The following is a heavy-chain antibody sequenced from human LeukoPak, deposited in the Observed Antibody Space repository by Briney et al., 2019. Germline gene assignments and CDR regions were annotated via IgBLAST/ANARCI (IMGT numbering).Heavy chain of an antibody. CDR3: ARVKWELLAGPFEY. CDR1: GYSISSGYY. V-gene: IGHV4-38-2*01. Sequence: SETLSLTCAVSGYSISSGYYRGWIRQPPGKGLEWIESIYHSGSTYYNPSLKSRVSMSVDTSKNQFSLMLSSVTAADTAVYYCARVKWELLAGPFEYWGQGTLVTVSS. D-gene: IGHD1-26*01. J-gene: IGHJ4*02. CDR2: IYHSGST.